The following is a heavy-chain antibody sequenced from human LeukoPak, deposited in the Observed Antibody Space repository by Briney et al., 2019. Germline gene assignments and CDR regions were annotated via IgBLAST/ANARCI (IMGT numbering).Heavy chain of an antibody. CDR3: ARGWKGGYSYGKPPYYMDV. V-gene: IGHV3-7*01. CDR1: GFTFSDYW. D-gene: IGHD5-18*01. J-gene: IGHJ6*03. Sequence: GGSLRLSCSASGFTFSDYWMTWVRQAPGKGLEWVANIKQDGGEKYYVDSVKDRFTISRDNAKNSLYLQMNSLRAEDTAVYYCARGWKGGYSYGKPPYYMDVWGKGTTVTVSS. CDR2: IKQDGGEK.